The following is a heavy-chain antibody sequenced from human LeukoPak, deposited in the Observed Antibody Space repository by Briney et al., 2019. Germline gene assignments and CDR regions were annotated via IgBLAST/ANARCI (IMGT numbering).Heavy chain of an antibody. D-gene: IGHD3-3*01. CDR2: IFYSGST. CDR3: ARGTFWSGYYHDY. Sequence: SETLSLTCTVSGGSITTYYWSWIRQPPGKGLEWIGFIFYSGSTNYNPSLKSRVTISLNTSKTQFSLKLSSVTAADTAMYYCARGTFWSGYYHDYWGQGTLVTVSS. J-gene: IGHJ4*02. CDR1: GGSITTYY. V-gene: IGHV4-59*01.